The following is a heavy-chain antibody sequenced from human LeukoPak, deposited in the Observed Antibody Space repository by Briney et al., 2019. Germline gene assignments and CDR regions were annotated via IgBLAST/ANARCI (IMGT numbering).Heavy chain of an antibody. CDR1: GYTFTGYY. CDR3: AKGNGSYWSLNY. CDR2: INPSGGST. J-gene: IGHJ4*02. D-gene: IGHD1-26*01. V-gene: IGHV1-46*01. Sequence: ASVKVSCKASGYTFTGYYMHWVRQAPGQGLEWMGIINPSGGSTSYAQKFQGRVTMTRDMSTSTVYMELSSLRAEDTAVYHCAKGNGSYWSLNYWGQGTLVTVSS.